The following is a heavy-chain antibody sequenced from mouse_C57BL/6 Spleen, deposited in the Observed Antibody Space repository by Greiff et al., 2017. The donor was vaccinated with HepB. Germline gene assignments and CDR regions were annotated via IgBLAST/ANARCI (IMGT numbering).Heavy chain of an antibody. CDR3: ARRHYDYLAY. J-gene: IGHJ3*01. D-gene: IGHD2-4*01. CDR1: GFTFSDYG. Sequence: EVQLVESGGGLVKPGGSLKLSCAASGFTFSDYGMHWVRQAPEKGLEWVAYISSGSSTIYYADTVKGRFTISRDNAKNTLFLQITSLRSEDTAMYYFARRHYDYLAYWGQGTRVTVSA. V-gene: IGHV5-17*01. CDR2: ISSGSSTI.